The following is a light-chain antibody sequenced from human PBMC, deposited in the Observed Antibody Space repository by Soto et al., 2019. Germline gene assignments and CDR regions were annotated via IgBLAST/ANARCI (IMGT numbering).Light chain of an antibody. CDR2: GDS. V-gene: IGLV3-21*02. CDR3: QVWDSSSDHVV. Sequence: SYELTQPPSVSVAPGQTARITCGGNNIGSKSVHWYQQKPGQAPVLVVYGDSDRPSGIPERFSGSNSGNTATLTTNRVEAGDEADYHCQVWDSSSDHVVFGGGTKLTVL. CDR1: NIGSKS. J-gene: IGLJ2*01.